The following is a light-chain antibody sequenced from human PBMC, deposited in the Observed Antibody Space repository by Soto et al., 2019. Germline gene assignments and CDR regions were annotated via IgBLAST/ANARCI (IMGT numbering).Light chain of an antibody. CDR2: TNN. V-gene: IGLV1-40*01. CDR3: QSYDYRLSGSVV. J-gene: IGLJ2*01. Sequence: QSVLTQSPSVSGAPGQRVTISCTGSSSNIGAGYAVHWYQQLPGTAPKLLMSTNNIRPSGVPDRFSGSRSGASASLAITGLQAEDEADYYCQSYDYRLSGSVVFGGGTKVTVL. CDR1: SSNIGAGYA.